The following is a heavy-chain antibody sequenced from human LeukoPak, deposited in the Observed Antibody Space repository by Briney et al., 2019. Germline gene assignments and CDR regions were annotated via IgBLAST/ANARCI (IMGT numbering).Heavy chain of an antibody. CDR1: GYTFTGYY. CDR2: INPNSGGT. J-gene: IGHJ4*02. Sequence: ASVKVSCKASGYTFTGYYMHWVRQAPGQGLEWMGWINPNSGGTNYAQKFQGRVTMTRNTSISTAYMELSSLRSEDTAVYYCARGRSRRGYSSRFDYWGQGTLVTVSS. V-gene: IGHV1-2*02. D-gene: IGHD6-13*01. CDR3: ARGRSRRGYSSRFDY.